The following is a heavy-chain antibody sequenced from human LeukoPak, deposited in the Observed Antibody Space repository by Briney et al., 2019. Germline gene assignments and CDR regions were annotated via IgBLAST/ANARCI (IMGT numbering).Heavy chain of an antibody. Sequence: GESLKISFKGSGYRFTSYWIGWVRQMPGKGLEWMGIIYPGDSDTRYSPSFQGQVTISADKSISTAYLQWSSLKASDTAMYYCAGMPQGYCSGGSCYNWLDPWGQGTLVTVSS. D-gene: IGHD2-15*01. CDR1: GYRFTSYW. J-gene: IGHJ5*02. CDR3: AGMPQGYCSGGSCYNWLDP. V-gene: IGHV5-51*01. CDR2: IYPGDSDT.